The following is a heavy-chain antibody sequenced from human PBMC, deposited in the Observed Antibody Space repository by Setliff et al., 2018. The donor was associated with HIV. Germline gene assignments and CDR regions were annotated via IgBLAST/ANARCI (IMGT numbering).Heavy chain of an antibody. J-gene: IGHJ4*02. V-gene: IGHV4-39*07. D-gene: IGHD5-12*01. CDR3: ARVAGYSGSSALDY. CDR2: FHYSGST. Sequence: SETLSLTCNVSGGSFTSSSYYWGWIRQPPGKGLEWIGSFHYSGSTSYNPSLKSRVTISVDTSKNQFSLKLSSVTAADTAVYYCARVAGYSGSSALDYWGQGTLVTVSS. CDR1: GGSFTSSSYY.